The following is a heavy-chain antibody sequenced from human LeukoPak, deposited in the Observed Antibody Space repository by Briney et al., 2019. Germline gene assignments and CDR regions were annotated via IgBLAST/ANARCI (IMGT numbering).Heavy chain of an antibody. CDR2: ISYDGSNK. CDR1: GFTFSSYA. Sequence: PGGSLRLSCAASGFTFSSYAMHWVRQAPGKGLEWVAVISYDGSNKYYADSVKGRFTISRDNSKNTLYLQMNSLRAEDTAVYYCAKDSGPYYDSSGYYNLGFDYWGQGTLVTVSS. D-gene: IGHD3-22*01. CDR3: AKDSGPYYDSSGYYNLGFDY. V-gene: IGHV3-30-3*01. J-gene: IGHJ4*02.